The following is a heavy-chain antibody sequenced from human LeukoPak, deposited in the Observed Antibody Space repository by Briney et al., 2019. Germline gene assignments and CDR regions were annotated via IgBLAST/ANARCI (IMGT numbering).Heavy chain of an antibody. CDR2: IYYSGNT. J-gene: IGHJ5*02. CDR1: GGSISSSRYN. V-gene: IGHV4-39*07. Sequence: PSETLSLTCNVSGGSISSSRYNWGWIRQPPGKGLEWIGSIYYSGNTYYNPSLESRVTISVDTSKNQFSLKLSSVTAADTAVYYCASRSEWFDPWGQGTLVTVSS. CDR3: ASRSEWFDP.